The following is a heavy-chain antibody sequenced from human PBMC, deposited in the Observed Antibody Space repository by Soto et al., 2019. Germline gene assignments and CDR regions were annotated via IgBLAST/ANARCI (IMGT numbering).Heavy chain of an antibody. CDR3: ARVVESTGSSSSWYYYYLDV. D-gene: IGHD6-13*01. V-gene: IGHV1-18*01. J-gene: IGHJ6*03. CDR2: ISAYNGNT. Sequence: QGQLVQSGAEVKKPGASVKVSCKASGYTFTSYGISWVRQAPGQGLEWMGWISAYNGNTNYAQKLQGRVTMTTDTSTSSAYMELRSLRSDDTAVYYCARVVESTGSSSSWYYYYLDVWGKGTTVTVSS. CDR1: GYTFTSYG.